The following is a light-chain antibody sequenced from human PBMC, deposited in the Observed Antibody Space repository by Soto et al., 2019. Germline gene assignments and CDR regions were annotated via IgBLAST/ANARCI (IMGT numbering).Light chain of an antibody. J-gene: IGKJ1*01. CDR1: QSINRW. CDR3: QHCIVYPWT. V-gene: IGKV1-5*01. Sequence: EIQMTQSPSTRSASVGDRVTIACRASQSINRWLAWYQQKPGRAPKLLIYDASSLESGVPSRFSGSGSGTQFTLTISSLQPDDFATYYCQHCIVYPWTFGQGTKVDI. CDR2: DAS.